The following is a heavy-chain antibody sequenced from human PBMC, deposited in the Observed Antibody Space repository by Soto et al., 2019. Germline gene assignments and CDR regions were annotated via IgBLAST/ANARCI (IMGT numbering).Heavy chain of an antibody. J-gene: IGHJ5*02. CDR2: IYSSGST. CDR3: ARDIYGWFDP. V-gene: IGHV4-59*01. D-gene: IGHD2-2*02. Sequence: ASETLSLTCTVSGGSITSYYWNWIRQPPGKGLEWIGYIYSSGSTNYNPSLKSRVTISVDTSKNQFSLKLTSVTAADTAVYYCARDIYGWFDPWGQGTLVTVSS. CDR1: GGSITSYY.